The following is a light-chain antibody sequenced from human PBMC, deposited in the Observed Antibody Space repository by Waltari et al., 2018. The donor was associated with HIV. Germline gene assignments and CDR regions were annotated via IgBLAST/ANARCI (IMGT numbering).Light chain of an antibody. V-gene: IGKV3-15*01. CDR1: QSVSNN. Sequence: EIVMTQSPATLSVSPGARATLSCRASQSVSNNLAWYQQKPGQAPRLLIYGASTRATGIPARFSGSGSGTEFTLTISSLQSEDFVVYYCQQYNNWPPMYTFGQGTKLEIK. J-gene: IGKJ2*01. CDR3: QQYNNWPPMYT. CDR2: GAS.